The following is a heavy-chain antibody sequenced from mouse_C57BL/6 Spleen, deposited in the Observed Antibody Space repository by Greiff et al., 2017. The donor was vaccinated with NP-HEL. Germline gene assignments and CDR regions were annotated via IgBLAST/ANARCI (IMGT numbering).Heavy chain of an antibody. CDR2: ISSGGSYT. CDR1: GFTFSSYG. CDR3: ARPKTMTLYYFDY. J-gene: IGHJ2*01. D-gene: IGHD2-4*01. V-gene: IGHV5-6*01. Sequence: EVQVVESGGDLVKPGGSLKLSCAASGFTFSSYGMSWVRQTPDKRLEWVATISSGGSYTYYPDSVKGRFTISRDNAKNTLYLQMSSLKSEDTAMYYCARPKTMTLYYFDYWGQGTTLTVSS.